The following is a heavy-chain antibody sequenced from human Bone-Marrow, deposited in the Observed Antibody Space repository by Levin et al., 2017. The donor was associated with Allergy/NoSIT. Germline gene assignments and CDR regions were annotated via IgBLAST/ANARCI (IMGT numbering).Heavy chain of an antibody. V-gene: IGHV4-34*01. J-gene: IGHJ4*02. CDR3: ARAPMPIRIFGVVNTHFDF. CDR2: IHHTGST. Sequence: NPSETLSLTCTVSGGSFSGYSWNWIRQPPGKGLEWIGDIHHTGSTNYNASLKSRVTMSLDTSKSQFSLNLTSVTAADTAVYYCARAPMPIRIFGVVNTHFDFWGQGTLVSVSS. D-gene: IGHD3-3*01. CDR1: GGSFSGYS.